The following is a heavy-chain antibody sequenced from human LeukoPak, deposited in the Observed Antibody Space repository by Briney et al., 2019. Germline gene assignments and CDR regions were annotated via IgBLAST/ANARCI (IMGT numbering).Heavy chain of an antibody. J-gene: IGHJ5*02. CDR1: GGSISSYY. CDR2: IYTSGST. Sequence: SETLSLTCTVSGGSISSYYWSWIRQPAGKGLEWIGRIYTSGSTNYNPSLKSRVTISVDKSRNQFSLKLSSVTAADTAVYYCAIGGGDWFDPWGQGTLVTVSS. V-gene: IGHV4-4*07. D-gene: IGHD3-3*01. CDR3: AIGGGDWFDP.